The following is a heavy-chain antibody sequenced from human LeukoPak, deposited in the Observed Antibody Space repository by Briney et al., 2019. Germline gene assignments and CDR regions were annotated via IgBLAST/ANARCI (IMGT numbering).Heavy chain of an antibody. CDR2: VSASGLST. CDR3: ARRKVGPTNYYYGVDV. Sequence: GGSLRLSCAASGLTFSSYSMSWVRQSPGKGLEWVSSVSASGLSTYYADSVKGRFTISRDNSKNTLYLQMNSLTADDTALYYCARRKVGPTNYYYGVDVWGQGTTVTVSS. J-gene: IGHJ6*02. D-gene: IGHD1-26*01. V-gene: IGHV3-23*01. CDR1: GLTFSSYS.